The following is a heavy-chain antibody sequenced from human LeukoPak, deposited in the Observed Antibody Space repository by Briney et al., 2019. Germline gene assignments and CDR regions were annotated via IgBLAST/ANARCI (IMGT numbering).Heavy chain of an antibody. CDR2: IFYSGST. V-gene: IGHV4-39*07. CDR3: ARDNSVEDTAWWFDP. D-gene: IGHD4-23*01. J-gene: IGHJ5*02. CDR1: GGSISSSNYY. Sequence: SETLSLTCTVSGGSISSSNYYWGWIRQPPGKGLEWIGSIFYSGSTYYNPSLKSRVTISVDTSEKQFSLKLNSVTAADTAVYYCARDNSVEDTAWWFDPWGQGTLVTVSS.